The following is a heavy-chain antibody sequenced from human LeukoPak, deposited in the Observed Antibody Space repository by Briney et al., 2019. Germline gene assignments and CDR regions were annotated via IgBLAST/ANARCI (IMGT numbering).Heavy chain of an antibody. V-gene: IGHV3-30*04. CDR3: ARDRGFAGLRSYLDY. Sequence: GGSLRLSCAASGFTFSSYAMHWVRQAPGKGLEWVAVISYDGSNKYYADSVKGRFTISRDNSKSTLYLQMNSLRAEDTAVYYCARDRGFAGLRSYLDYWGQGTLVTVSS. D-gene: IGHD5-12*01. J-gene: IGHJ4*02. CDR2: ISYDGSNK. CDR1: GFTFSSYA.